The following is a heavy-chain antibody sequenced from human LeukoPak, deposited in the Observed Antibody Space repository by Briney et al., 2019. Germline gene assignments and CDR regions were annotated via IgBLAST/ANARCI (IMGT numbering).Heavy chain of an antibody. CDR3: ATGPLYYYDSSGYGEYFQH. Sequence: GGSLRLSCAASGLTFSSYAMSWVRQAPGKGLEWVAAISGSGSSTYYADSVKGRFTISRDNSKNTLYLQMNSLRAEDTAVYYCATGPLYYYDSSGYGEYFQHWGQGTLVTVSS. V-gene: IGHV3-23*01. CDR1: GLTFSSYA. CDR2: ISGSGSST. J-gene: IGHJ1*01. D-gene: IGHD3-22*01.